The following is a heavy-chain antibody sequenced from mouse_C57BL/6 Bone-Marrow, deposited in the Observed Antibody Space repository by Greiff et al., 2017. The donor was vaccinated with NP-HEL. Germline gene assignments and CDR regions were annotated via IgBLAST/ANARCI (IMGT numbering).Heavy chain of an antibody. CDR1: GFTFSDFY. CDR2: SRNKANDYTT. D-gene: IGHD4-1*02. V-gene: IGHV7-1*01. Sequence: EVKLVESGGGLVQSGRSLRLSCATSGFTFSDFYMEWVRQAPGKGLEWIAASRNKANDYTTEYSASVKGRFIVSRDTSQSILYLQMNALRAEDTAIYYCARPNWDGFAYWGQGTLVTVSA. CDR3: ARPNWDGFAY. J-gene: IGHJ3*01.